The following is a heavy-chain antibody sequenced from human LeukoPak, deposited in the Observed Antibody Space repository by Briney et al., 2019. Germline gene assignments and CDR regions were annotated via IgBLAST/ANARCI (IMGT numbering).Heavy chain of an antibody. CDR2: ISAYNGST. D-gene: IGHD1-26*01. V-gene: IGHV1-18*01. CDR3: ASVIGDSGDAFDI. Sequence: ASVKVSCKASGYTFTSYGISWVRQAPGQGLEWIGWISAYNGSTNYAQNLQGRVTMTTDTSSSTAYMELRSLRFDDTAVYYCASVIGDSGDAFDIWGQGTLVTVSS. CDR1: GYTFTSYG. J-gene: IGHJ3*02.